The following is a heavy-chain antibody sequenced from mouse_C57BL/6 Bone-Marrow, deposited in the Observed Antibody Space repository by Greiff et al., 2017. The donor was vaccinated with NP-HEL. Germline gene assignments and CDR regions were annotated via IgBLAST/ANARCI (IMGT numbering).Heavy chain of an antibody. Sequence: EVHLVESGGDLVKPGGSLKLSCAASGFTFSSYGMSWVRQTPDKRLEWVATISSGGSYTYYPDSVKGRFTISRDNAKNTLYLQMSSLKSEDTAMYYCARHVGAGGAWFAYWGQGTLVTVSA. J-gene: IGHJ3*01. D-gene: IGHD3-3*01. CDR3: ARHVGAGGAWFAY. V-gene: IGHV5-6*01. CDR2: ISSGGSYT. CDR1: GFTFSSYG.